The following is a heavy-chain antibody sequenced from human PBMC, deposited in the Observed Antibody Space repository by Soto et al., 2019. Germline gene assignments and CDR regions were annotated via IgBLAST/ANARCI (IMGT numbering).Heavy chain of an antibody. D-gene: IGHD6-6*01. CDR2: IIPIFGTA. CDR1: GGTFSSYA. Sequence: SVKVSCKASGGTFSSYAISWVRQAPGQGLEWMGGIIPIFGTANYAQKFQGRVTITADESTSTAYMELSSLRSEDTAVYYCAKSIAARPRRDYSYGMDVWGQGTTVTVSS. V-gene: IGHV1-69*13. J-gene: IGHJ6*02. CDR3: AKSIAARPRRDYSYGMDV.